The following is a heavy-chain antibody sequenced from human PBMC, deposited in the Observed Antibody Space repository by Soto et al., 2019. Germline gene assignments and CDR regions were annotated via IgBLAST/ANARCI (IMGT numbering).Heavy chain of an antibody. CDR1: GYTFIGDY. CDR2: INPNSGGT. D-gene: IGHD3-22*01. Sequence: ASVKVSWKAAGYTFIGDYIHCVRQAPGQGLEWMGWINPNSGGTNYAQKFQGRVIMTRDTSISTAYMELSRLRSDDTAVYYCARDPPYYYDSSGYYSWGQGTLVTVSS. J-gene: IGHJ4*02. CDR3: ARDPPYYYDSSGYYS. V-gene: IGHV1-2*02.